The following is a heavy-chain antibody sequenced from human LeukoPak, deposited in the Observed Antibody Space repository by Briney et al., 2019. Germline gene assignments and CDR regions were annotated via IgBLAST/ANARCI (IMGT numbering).Heavy chain of an antibody. Sequence: PGGSLRLSCAASGFTFSDYYMSWIRQAPGKGLEWVSYISSSGSTIYYADSVKGRFTISRDNAKNSLYLQMNSLRAEDTAVYYCARKERGKTYYYDSSGYYLDYWGQGTLVTVSS. CDR2: ISSSGSTI. CDR3: ARKERGKTYYYDSSGYYLDY. J-gene: IGHJ4*02. V-gene: IGHV3-11*04. CDR1: GFTFSDYY. D-gene: IGHD3-22*01.